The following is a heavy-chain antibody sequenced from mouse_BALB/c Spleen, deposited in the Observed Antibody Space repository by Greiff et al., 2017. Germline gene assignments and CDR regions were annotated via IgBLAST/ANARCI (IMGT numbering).Heavy chain of an antibody. V-gene: IGHV5-12-1*01. CDR1: GFAFSSYD. D-gene: IGHD3-1*01. Sequence: EVQRVESGGGLVKPGGSLKLSCAASGFAFSSYDMSWVRQTPEKRLEWVAYISSGGGSTYYPDTVKGRFTISRDNAKNTLYLQMSSLKSEDTAMYYCARHGSYYFDYWGQGTTLTVSS. CDR2: ISSGGGST. J-gene: IGHJ2*01. CDR3: ARHGSYYFDY.